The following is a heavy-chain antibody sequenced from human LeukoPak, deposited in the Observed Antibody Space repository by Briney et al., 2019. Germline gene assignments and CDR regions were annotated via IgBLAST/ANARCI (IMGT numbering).Heavy chain of an antibody. Sequence: PSGTLSLTCAVSGDSISSRNWWSWVRQPSGKGLEWMGEIHYSGRTNYNPSLKSRVTISVDNSKNQFSLKLSSVTAADTAVYYCARIRGFGADYYYYYMDVWGKGTPVTVSS. J-gene: IGHJ6*03. D-gene: IGHD3-10*01. CDR2: IHYSGRT. CDR1: GDSISSRNW. CDR3: ARIRGFGADYYYYYMDV. V-gene: IGHV4-4*02.